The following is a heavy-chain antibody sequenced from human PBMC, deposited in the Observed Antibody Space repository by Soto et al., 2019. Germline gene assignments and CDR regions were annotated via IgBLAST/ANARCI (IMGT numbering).Heavy chain of an antibody. Sequence: QVQLVQSGAEVKKPGSSVKVSCKASGGTLNSYAISWVRQAPGQGLEWMGEIIPFLGTAKYAQKLQGRVTITADESTSTAYMELSSLRSDDTALYYCARGGYSSTWSNLLDRSGLDVWGQGTTVTVSS. D-gene: IGHD6-13*01. J-gene: IGHJ6*02. V-gene: IGHV1-69*01. CDR2: IIPFLGTA. CDR1: GGTLNSYA. CDR3: ARGGYSSTWSNLLDRSGLDV.